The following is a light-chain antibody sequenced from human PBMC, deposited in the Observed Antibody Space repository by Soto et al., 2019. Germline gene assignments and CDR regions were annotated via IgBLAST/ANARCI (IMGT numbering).Light chain of an antibody. Sequence: QAVVTQPRSVSGSPGQSVTISCSGTSSDVGGYNYVSWYQQHPGKAPKLMIYDVSKRPSGVPGRFSGSKSGNTASLTISGLQAEDEADYYCCSYAGRYTYVFGTGTKVTVL. V-gene: IGLV2-11*01. J-gene: IGLJ1*01. CDR1: SSDVGGYNY. CDR3: CSYAGRYTYV. CDR2: DVS.